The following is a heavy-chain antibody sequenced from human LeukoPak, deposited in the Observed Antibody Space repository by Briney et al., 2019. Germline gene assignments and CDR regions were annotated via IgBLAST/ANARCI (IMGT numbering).Heavy chain of an antibody. J-gene: IGHJ5*02. V-gene: IGHV4-39*07. D-gene: IGHD3-10*01. Sequence: SETLSLTCTVSGGSISSSSYYWGWIRQPPGKGLEWIGEINHSGSTNYNPSLKSRVTISVDTSKNQFSLKLSSVTAADTAVYYCARGRGRWFGELVWYNWFDPWGQGTLVTVSS. CDR3: ARGRGRWFGELVWYNWFDP. CDR1: GGSISSSSYY. CDR2: INHSGST.